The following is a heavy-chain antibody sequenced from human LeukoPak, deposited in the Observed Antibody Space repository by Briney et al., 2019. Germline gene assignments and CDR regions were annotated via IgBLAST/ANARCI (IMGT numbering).Heavy chain of an antibody. CDR3: ARDRNSLPGMLNGFGP. CDR1: GFTFSSYS. J-gene: IGHJ5*02. D-gene: IGHD2-2*01. Sequence: GGSLRLSCAASGFTFSSYSMSWVRQAPGKGLEWVATISRSSSYIYYADSVKGRFTISRDNAKNSLYLQMNSLRAEDTAVYYCARDRNSLPGMLNGFGPWGQGTLVTVSS. V-gene: IGHV3-21*01. CDR2: ISRSSSYI.